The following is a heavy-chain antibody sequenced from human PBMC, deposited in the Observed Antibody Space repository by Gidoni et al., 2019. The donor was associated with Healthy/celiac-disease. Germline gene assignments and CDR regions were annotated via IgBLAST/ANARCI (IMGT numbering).Heavy chain of an antibody. CDR3: ARGRRYCSSTSCYTLGLETLYYFDY. CDR2: IYHSGST. D-gene: IGHD2-2*02. V-gene: IGHV4-30-2*01. Sequence: RKGLEWIGYIYHSGSTYYNPSLKSRVTISVDRSKNQFSLKLSSVTAADTAVYYCARGRRYCSSTSCYTLGLETLYYFDYWGQGTLVTVSS. J-gene: IGHJ4*02.